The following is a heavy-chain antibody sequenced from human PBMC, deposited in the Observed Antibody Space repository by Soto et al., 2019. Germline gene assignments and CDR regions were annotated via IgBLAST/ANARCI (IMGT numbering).Heavy chain of an antibody. CDR2: ISSSSYI. D-gene: IGHD4-17*01. Sequence: GGSLRLSCAASGFTFSSYSMNWVRQAPGKGLEWVSSISSSSYIYYADSVKGRFTISRDNAKNSLYLQMNSLRAEDTAVYYCARVDRGDYLWYYYYGMDVWGQGTTVTVSS. J-gene: IGHJ6*02. CDR1: GFTFSSYS. CDR3: ARVDRGDYLWYYYYGMDV. V-gene: IGHV3-21*01.